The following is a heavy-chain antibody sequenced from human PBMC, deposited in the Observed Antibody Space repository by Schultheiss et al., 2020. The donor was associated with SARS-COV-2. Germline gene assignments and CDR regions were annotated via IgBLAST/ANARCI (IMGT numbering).Heavy chain of an antibody. D-gene: IGHD2-2*01. Sequence: ASVKVSCKASGYTFTSYGISWVRQAPGQGLEWMGWISAYNGNTNYAQKLQGRVTMTTDTSTSTAYMELRSLRSDDTAVYYCARYVVTVVVPAAMHYYYYMDVWGKGTTVTVSS. CDR3: ARYVVTVVVPAAMHYYYYMDV. V-gene: IGHV1-18*01. J-gene: IGHJ6*03. CDR1: GYTFTSYG. CDR2: ISAYNGNT.